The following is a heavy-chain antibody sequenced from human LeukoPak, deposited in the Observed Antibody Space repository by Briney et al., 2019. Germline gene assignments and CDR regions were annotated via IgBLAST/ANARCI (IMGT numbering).Heavy chain of an antibody. V-gene: IGHV3-33*01. Sequence: PGRSLRLSCAASGFTFSSYGMHWVRQAPGKGLEWVAVIWYDGSNKYYADSVKGRFTISRDNSKNKLYLQMNSLRAEDTAVYYCSYDSSGLVAFDIWGQGTMVTVSS. CDR1: GFTFSSYG. J-gene: IGHJ3*02. D-gene: IGHD3-22*01. CDR2: IWYDGSNK. CDR3: SYDSSGLVAFDI.